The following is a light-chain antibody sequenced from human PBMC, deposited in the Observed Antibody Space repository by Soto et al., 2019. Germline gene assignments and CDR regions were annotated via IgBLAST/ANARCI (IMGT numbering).Light chain of an antibody. CDR2: AAS. Sequence: DIQMTQSPSSLSASVGDRVTITCRASQSISSYLNWYQQKPGKAPKLLIYAASSLQSGVPSRFSGSGSGTDFTLTISRLEPADFAVYYCQQYGSWTFGQGTKV. CDR1: QSISSY. V-gene: IGKV1-39*01. J-gene: IGKJ1*01. CDR3: QQYGSWT.